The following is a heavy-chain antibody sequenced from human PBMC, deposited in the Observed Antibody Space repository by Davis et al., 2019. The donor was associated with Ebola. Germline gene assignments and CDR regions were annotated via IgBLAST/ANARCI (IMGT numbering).Heavy chain of an antibody. Sequence: PGGSLRLSCAASGFTFSRYWMHWVRQAPGKGLEWVAVMWYDGTSIYYADSVKGRFTISRDSAKNTVLLQMNDLRGDDSAIYYCTRDGGLGSSWASFDYWGQGALVIVSS. V-gene: IGHV3-33*08. CDR1: GFTFSRYW. J-gene: IGHJ4*02. CDR3: TRDGGLGSSWASFDY. D-gene: IGHD6-13*01. CDR2: MWYDGTSI.